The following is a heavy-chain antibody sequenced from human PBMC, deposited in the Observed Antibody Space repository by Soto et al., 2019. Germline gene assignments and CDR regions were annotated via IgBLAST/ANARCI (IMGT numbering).Heavy chain of an antibody. J-gene: IGHJ4*02. D-gene: IGHD2-2*01. V-gene: IGHV3-9*01. CDR3: AKVGCSSTCCDALDY. CDR2: ISWNSGSI. CDR1: GFTFDDYA. Sequence: EVQLVESGGGLVQPGRSLRLSCAASGFTFDDYAMHWVRQAPGKGLEWVSGISWNSGSIGYADSVKGRFTITRDNAKNSLYLLMNSLRAEDTSLYYCAKVGCSSTCCDALDYWGQGTLVTVSS.